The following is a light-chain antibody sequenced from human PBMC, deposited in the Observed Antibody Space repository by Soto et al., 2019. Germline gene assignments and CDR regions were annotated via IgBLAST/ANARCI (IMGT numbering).Light chain of an antibody. Sequence: QSALTQPASMSGSPGQSITISCTGTSIDIGDYDYVSWYQQHPGKAPKLMIYEVSNRPSGISNRFSGSKSGNTASLTISGLQPEDEADYYCSSYTRSSSLVFGGGTKLTVL. CDR1: SIDIGDYDY. V-gene: IGLV2-14*01. J-gene: IGLJ2*01. CDR2: EVS. CDR3: SSYTRSSSLV.